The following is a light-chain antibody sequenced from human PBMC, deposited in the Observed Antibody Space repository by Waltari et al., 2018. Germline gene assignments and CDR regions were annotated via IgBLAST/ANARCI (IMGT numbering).Light chain of an antibody. J-gene: IGLJ3*02. CDR3: AAWDDSLNGWV. Sequence: QSVLTQSPSASETPGQRVTISCSGSSPNIGSNTVNWYKQVPGTAPKLLISTNNQRPSGVPDRFSGSKSGTSASLAISGLQSEDEADYFCAAWDDSLNGWVFGGGTKLSVL. CDR2: TNN. V-gene: IGLV1-44*01. CDR1: SPNIGSNT.